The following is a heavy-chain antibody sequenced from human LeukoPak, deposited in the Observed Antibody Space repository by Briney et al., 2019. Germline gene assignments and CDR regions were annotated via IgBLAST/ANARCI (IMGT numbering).Heavy chain of an antibody. V-gene: IGHV3-9*01. CDR2: ISWNSGSI. CDR1: DFAFSSEA. CDR3: AKGRSGSYEFDY. J-gene: IGHJ4*02. Sequence: GGSLRLSCAASDFAFSSEAMHWVRQAPGKGLEWVSGISWNSGSIGYADSVKGRFTISRDNAKNSLYLQMNSLRAEDTALYYCAKGRSGSYEFDYWGQGTLVTVSS. D-gene: IGHD1-26*01.